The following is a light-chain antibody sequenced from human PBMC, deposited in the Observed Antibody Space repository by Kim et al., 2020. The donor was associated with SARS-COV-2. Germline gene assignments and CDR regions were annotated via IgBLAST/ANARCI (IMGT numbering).Light chain of an antibody. J-gene: IGKJ1*01. CDR2: GAS. V-gene: IGKV3-15*01. CDR1: QSVGSR. CDR3: QQYNIWWT. Sequence: LSVSPGETATLSCRASQSVGSRLAWYQQKPGQAPRLLIYGASTRASGIPARFSGSGSGTDFTLTISSLQSEDFAVYYCQQYNIWWTFGQGTKLEIK.